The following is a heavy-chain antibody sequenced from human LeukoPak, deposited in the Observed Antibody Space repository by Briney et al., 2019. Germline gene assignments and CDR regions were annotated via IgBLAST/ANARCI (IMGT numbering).Heavy chain of an antibody. CDR3: ATWSGYLFDY. CDR1: DFAFSSYT. D-gene: IGHD3-3*01. Sequence: GGSLRLSCAASDFAFSSYTMNWVRQAPGKGLEWVSSISSSGTYIYYADSMRGRFTISRDNAKNSLYLQMHSLRVDDTAVYYCATWSGYLFDYWGQGTLVTVSS. V-gene: IGHV3-21*01. CDR2: ISSSGTYI. J-gene: IGHJ4*02.